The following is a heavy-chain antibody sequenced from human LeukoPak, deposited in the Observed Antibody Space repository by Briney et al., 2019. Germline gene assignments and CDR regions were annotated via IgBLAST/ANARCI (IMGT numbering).Heavy chain of an antibody. CDR3: ARDYLTSRRSGWWRGSVDY. D-gene: IGHD6-19*01. CDR1: GFTFSDYY. Sequence: GGSLRLSCAASGFTFSDYYMSWIRQAPGKGLEWVSYISSSGSTIYYADSVKGRFTISRDNAKNSLYLQMNSLRAEDTAVYYWARDYLTSRRSGWWRGSVDYWGQGTLVTVSS. CDR2: ISSSGSTI. V-gene: IGHV3-11*01. J-gene: IGHJ4*02.